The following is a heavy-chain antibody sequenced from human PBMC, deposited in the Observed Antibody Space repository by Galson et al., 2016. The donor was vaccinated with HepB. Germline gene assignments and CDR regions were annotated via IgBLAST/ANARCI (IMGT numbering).Heavy chain of an antibody. CDR1: GFTFSSYS. J-gene: IGHJ6*02. Sequence: SLRLSCAASGFTFSSYSMNWVRQAPGKGLEWVSGISWNSGNIGYADSVKGRFTISRDNAKNSLYLQMNSLRAEDTALYYCAKSYQGLRGTVRKILTGYYTFYYGMDVWGQGTTVTVSS. V-gene: IGHV3-9*01. D-gene: IGHD3-9*01. CDR3: AKSYQGLRGTVRKILTGYYTFYYGMDV. CDR2: ISWNSGNI.